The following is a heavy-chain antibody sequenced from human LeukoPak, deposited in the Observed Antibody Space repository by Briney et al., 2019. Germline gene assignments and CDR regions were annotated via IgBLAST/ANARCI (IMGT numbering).Heavy chain of an antibody. V-gene: IGHV4-59*01. CDR3: ARGYCSSTVCFQYFHH. J-gene: IGHJ1*01. Sequence: SETLSLTCTVSSDSISSSYWSRIRQPPGKGLEWIGYIYYSGSTNYNPSLKSRVAISVDTSKNQFSLKLNSVTAADTAVYYCARGYCSSTVCFQYFHHWGQGSLVTVSS. D-gene: IGHD2-2*01. CDR2: IYYSGST. CDR1: SDSISSSY.